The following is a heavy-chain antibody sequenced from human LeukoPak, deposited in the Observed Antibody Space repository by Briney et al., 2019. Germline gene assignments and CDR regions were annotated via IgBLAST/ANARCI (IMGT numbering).Heavy chain of an antibody. CDR1: GFTFSSYA. D-gene: IGHD2-21*02. V-gene: IGHV3-30-3*01. Sequence: GGSLRLSCAASGFTFSSYAMHWVRQAPGKGLEWVAVISYDGSNKYYADSVKGRFTISRDNSKNTLYLQMNSLRAEDTAVYYCAKDKAYCGGDYSVFDYWGQGTLVTVSS. CDR2: ISYDGSNK. J-gene: IGHJ4*02. CDR3: AKDKAYCGGDYSVFDY.